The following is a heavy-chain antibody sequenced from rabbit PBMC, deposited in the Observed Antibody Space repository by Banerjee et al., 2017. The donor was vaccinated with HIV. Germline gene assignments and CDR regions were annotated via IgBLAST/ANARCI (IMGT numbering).Heavy chain of an antibody. V-gene: IGHV1S45*01. CDR2: IYNGDGST. CDR1: GFDFSRYW. D-gene: IGHD4-1*01. Sequence: LVQPEGSLTLTCTASGFDFSRYWICWVRQAPGKGLEWIGCIYNGDGSTYYASWVNGRFTISKTSSTTVALQMTSLTAADTATYFCARDLAGVIGWNFNLWGPGTLVTVS. CDR3: ARDLAGVIGWNFNL. J-gene: IGHJ4*01.